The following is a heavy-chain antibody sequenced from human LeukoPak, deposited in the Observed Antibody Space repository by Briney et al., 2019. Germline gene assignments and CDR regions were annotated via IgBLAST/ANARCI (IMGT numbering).Heavy chain of an antibody. Sequence: GGSLRLSCAASGFTFSSYAMSWVRQAPGKGLEWVSAISGSGGSTYYADSVKGRFTISRDNSKSTLYLQMNSLRAEDTAVYYCAKPYYYGSGSYYNTPFDYWGQGTLVTVSS. CDR3: AKPYYYGSGSYYNTPFDY. CDR2: ISGSGGST. CDR1: GFTFSSYA. J-gene: IGHJ4*02. V-gene: IGHV3-23*01. D-gene: IGHD3-10*01.